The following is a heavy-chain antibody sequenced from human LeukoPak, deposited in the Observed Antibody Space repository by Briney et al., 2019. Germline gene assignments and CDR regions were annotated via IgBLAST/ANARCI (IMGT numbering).Heavy chain of an antibody. CDR1: GFTFSDYY. CDR2: ISNSESTK. D-gene: IGHD3-22*01. V-gene: IGHV3-11*04. J-gene: IGHJ4*02. Sequence: PGGSLRLSCAASGFTFSDYYMSWIRQAPGKGLEWISYISNSESTKYYADSVKGRFTISRDNAKNSLYLQMNSLRAEDTAVYYCAREFRRYDSRYDYYFDYWGQGTLVTVSS. CDR3: AREFRRYDSRYDYYFDY.